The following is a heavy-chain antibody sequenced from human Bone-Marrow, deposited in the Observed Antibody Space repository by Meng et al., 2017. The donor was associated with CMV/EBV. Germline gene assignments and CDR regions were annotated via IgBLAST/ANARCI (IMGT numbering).Heavy chain of an antibody. V-gene: IGHV1-2*02. CDR1: GFTFRDYY. CDR3: VRSSGWSLFDY. Sequence: QVQLGQSGDGIEKAGAPVKVPCTTSGFTFRDYYIHWVRQAPGQGLEWMGWVNSNNDATNYARKFQGRVSMTRDTSISTAHMELSRLMSDDTAVYYCVRSSGWSLFDYWGQGTLVTVSS. D-gene: IGHD6-19*01. CDR2: VNSNNDAT. J-gene: IGHJ4*02.